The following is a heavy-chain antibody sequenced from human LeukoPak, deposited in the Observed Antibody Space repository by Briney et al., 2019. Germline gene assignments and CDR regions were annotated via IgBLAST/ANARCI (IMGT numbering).Heavy chain of an antibody. CDR2: INHSGST. V-gene: IGHV4-34*01. CDR1: GGSFSGYY. D-gene: IGHD3-10*01. J-gene: IGHJ4*02. Sequence: PSETLSLTCAVYGGSFSGYYWSWIRQPPGKGLRWIGEINHSGSTDYNPSLKSRVTISVDTSKNQFSLKLSSVTAADTAVYYCARVPLWFGEFYSFDYWGQGTLATVSS. CDR3: ARVPLWFGEFYSFDY.